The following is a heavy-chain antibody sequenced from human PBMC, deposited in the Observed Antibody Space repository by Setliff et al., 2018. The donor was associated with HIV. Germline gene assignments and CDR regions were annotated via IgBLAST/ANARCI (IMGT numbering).Heavy chain of an antibody. J-gene: IGHJ4*02. D-gene: IGHD2-15*01. Sequence: GGSLRLSCAASEFTFSIYTMNWVRQAPGKGLEWVASISSSSSYIYYADSVKGRFTISRDNAKNSLYLQMNSLRAEDTAVYYCENPGWDCSVGSCYEGGGYWGQGTLVTVSS. CDR1: EFTFSIYT. CDR2: ISSSSSYI. V-gene: IGHV3-21*01. CDR3: ENPGWDCSVGSCYEGGGY.